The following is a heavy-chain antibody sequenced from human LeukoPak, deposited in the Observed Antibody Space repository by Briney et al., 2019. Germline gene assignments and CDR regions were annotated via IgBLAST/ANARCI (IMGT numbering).Heavy chain of an antibody. CDR3: ARVGTYQASDY. CDR1: GFTFSSYG. D-gene: IGHD2-2*01. CDR2: IWYDGSNK. J-gene: IGHJ4*02. V-gene: IGHV3-33*01. Sequence: PGRSLRLSCAASGFTFSSYGMHWVRQAPGKGLEWVAVIWYDGSNKYYADSVKDRFTISRDNSKNTLYLQMNSLRAEDTAVYYCARVGTYQASDYWGQGTLVTVSS.